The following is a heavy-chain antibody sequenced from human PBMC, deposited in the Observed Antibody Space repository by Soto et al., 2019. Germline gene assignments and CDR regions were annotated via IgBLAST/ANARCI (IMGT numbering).Heavy chain of an antibody. D-gene: IGHD2-2*01. V-gene: IGHV1-69*13. Sequence: SVKVCCEASGGTFSSYAISWVRQAPGQGLEWMGGIIPIFGTANYAQKFQGRVTITADESTSTAYMELSSLRSEDTAVYYCATATYCSSTSCYGPTYYYGMDVWGQGTTVTVPS. CDR1: GGTFSSYA. CDR2: IIPIFGTA. CDR3: ATATYCSSTSCYGPTYYYGMDV. J-gene: IGHJ6*02.